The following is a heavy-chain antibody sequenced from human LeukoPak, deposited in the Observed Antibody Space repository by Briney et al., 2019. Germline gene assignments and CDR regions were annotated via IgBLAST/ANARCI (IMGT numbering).Heavy chain of an antibody. CDR1: GYSISSGYY. D-gene: IGHD3-10*01. CDR3: AREMVRARTYYGMDV. J-gene: IGHJ6*02. V-gene: IGHV4-38-2*02. CDR2: IYHSGST. Sequence: SSETLSPTCTVSGYSISSGYYWGWIRPPPGKGLEWIGSIYHSGSTYYNPSLKSRVTISVDTSKNQFSLKLSSVTAADTAVYYCAREMVRARTYYGMDVWGQGTTVTVSS.